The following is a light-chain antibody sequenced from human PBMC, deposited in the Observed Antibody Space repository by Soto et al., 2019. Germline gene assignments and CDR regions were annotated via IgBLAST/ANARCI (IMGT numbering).Light chain of an antibody. Sequence: EVVMTQSPATLSVSPGEGATLSCRASQSIASNLAWYQQKPGQAPRLLIYGGSSRATGIPVRFSGSGSETDFTLTITRLEPEDFAVYYCQQYSSSRTFGQGTKVDIK. CDR3: QQYSSSRT. CDR2: GGS. J-gene: IGKJ1*01. CDR1: QSIASN. V-gene: IGKV3-20*01.